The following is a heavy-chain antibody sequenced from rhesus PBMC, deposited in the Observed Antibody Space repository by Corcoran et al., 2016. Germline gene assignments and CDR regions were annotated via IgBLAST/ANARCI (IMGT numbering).Heavy chain of an antibody. V-gene: IGHV4-81*01. D-gene: IGHD4-23*01. CDR2: IDGNIAGT. CDR3: AREYSTGGLDS. J-gene: IGHJ6*01. Sequence: QVQLQESGPGLVKPSETLSLTCAVSGGSISGYYWSWIRQPPGKGLEWIGNIDGNIAGTNYHPALKSRVPCSKDTSKNQFSLKLSSVTAADTAVYYCAREYSTGGLDSWGQGVVVTVSS. CDR1: GGSISGYY.